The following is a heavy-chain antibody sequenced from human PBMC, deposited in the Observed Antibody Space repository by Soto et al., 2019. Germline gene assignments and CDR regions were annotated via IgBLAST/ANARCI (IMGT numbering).Heavy chain of an antibody. CDR1: GYSFTSYW. V-gene: IGHV5-10-1*01. Sequence: GESLKISCKTSGYSFTSYWISWVRQMPGKGLEWMGRIDPSDSYTNYSPSFQGHVTISAGKSISTAYLQWSSLKASDTAMYYCARRGIAALSDAFDIWGQGTMVTVSS. CDR2: IDPSDSYT. J-gene: IGHJ3*02. D-gene: IGHD6-13*01. CDR3: ARRGIAALSDAFDI.